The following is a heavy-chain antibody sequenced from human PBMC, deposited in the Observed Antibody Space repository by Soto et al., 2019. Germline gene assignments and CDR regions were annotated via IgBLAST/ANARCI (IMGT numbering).Heavy chain of an antibody. D-gene: IGHD2-2*02. CDR2: ISAYNGNT. Sequence: QVPLVQSGAEVKKPGASVKVSCKASGYTFTSYGISWVRQAPGQGLEWMGWISAYNGNTNYAQKLQGRVTMTTDTSTGTAYMELRSLRSDDTAVYYCARDSTPYCSSTSCYTPADYWGQGTLVTVSS. J-gene: IGHJ4*02. CDR1: GYTFTSYG. V-gene: IGHV1-18*01. CDR3: ARDSTPYCSSTSCYTPADY.